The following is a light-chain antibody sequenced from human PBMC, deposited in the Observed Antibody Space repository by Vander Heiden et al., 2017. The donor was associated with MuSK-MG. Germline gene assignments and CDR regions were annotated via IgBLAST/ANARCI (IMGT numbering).Light chain of an antibody. V-gene: IGLV2-14*03. CDR1: SSNVCGYNY. Sequence: QSALTQPASVSGSPGQSLTISCTGTSSNVCGYNYVSWYQQHPGKAPKLMIYDVSNRPSGVSNRFSGSKSGNTASLTISGLQAEDKADYYCSSYTSSSTLVVFGGGTKLTVL. CDR3: SSYTSSSTLVV. CDR2: DVS. J-gene: IGLJ2*01.